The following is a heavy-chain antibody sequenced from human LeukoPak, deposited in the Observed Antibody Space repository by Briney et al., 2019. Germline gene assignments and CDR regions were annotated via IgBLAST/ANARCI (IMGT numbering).Heavy chain of an antibody. CDR2: ISGSGGST. CDR3: AIHLGTSNENYYAEYFQY. Sequence: GGSLRLSCTVSGFPFSSYAMSWVHQAPGKGLEWVSAISGSGGSTYHADSVKGRLTISRDNSKNTLYLQMKSLRGDDTAVYYCAIHLGTSNENYYAEYFQYWGQGTLVTVSS. CDR1: GFPFSSYA. D-gene: IGHD1-26*01. J-gene: IGHJ1*01. V-gene: IGHV3-23*01.